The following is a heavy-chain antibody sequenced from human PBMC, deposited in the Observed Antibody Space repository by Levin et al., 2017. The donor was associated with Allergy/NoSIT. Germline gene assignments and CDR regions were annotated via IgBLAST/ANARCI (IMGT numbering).Heavy chain of an antibody. D-gene: IGHD3-9*01. Sequence: SGPTLVKPPQTLTLTCNFSGFSLSTSGVGVGWIRQPPGRALEWLAVIYWDDDKRYSPFLKSRLTITKDTSKNQVVLTVTNMDPVDTATYYCAHKNSRYYFGYWGQGTLVTVSS. CDR3: AHKNSRYYFGY. CDR2: IYWDDDK. V-gene: IGHV2-5*02. CDR1: GFSLSTSGVG. J-gene: IGHJ4*02.